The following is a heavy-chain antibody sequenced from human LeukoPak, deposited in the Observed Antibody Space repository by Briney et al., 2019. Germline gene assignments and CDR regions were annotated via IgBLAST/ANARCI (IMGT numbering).Heavy chain of an antibody. J-gene: IGHJ3*02. Sequence: PGGSLRLSCAASGFTFSSYGMHWVRQAPGKGLEWVAFIRYDGSNKYYADSVKGRFTISRDNSKNTLYLQMNSLRAEDTAVYYCANLLEMATVTENAFDIWGQGTTVTVSS. CDR1: GFTFSSYG. V-gene: IGHV3-30*02. CDR3: ANLLEMATVTENAFDI. CDR2: IRYDGSNK. D-gene: IGHD4-17*01.